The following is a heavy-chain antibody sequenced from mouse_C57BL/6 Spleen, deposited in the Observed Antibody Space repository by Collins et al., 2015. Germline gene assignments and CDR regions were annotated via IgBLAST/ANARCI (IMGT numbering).Heavy chain of an antibody. J-gene: IGHJ4*01. CDR2: IYPRDGST. Sequence: QVQLQQSGPELVKPGASVKLSCKASGYTFTSYDINWVKQRPGQGLEWIGWIYPRDGSTKYNEKFKGKATLTVDTSSSTAYMELHSLTSEDSAVYFCARRYYGSRGYAMDYWGQGTSVTVSS. V-gene: IGHV1-85*01. CDR1: GYTFTSYD. D-gene: IGHD1-1*01. CDR3: ARRYYGSRGYAMDY.